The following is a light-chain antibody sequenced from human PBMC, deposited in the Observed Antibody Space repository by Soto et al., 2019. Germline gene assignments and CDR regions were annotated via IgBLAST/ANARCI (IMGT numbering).Light chain of an antibody. CDR2: YDS. V-gene: IGLV3-21*04. CDR3: QVWDIMTDNDV. CDR1: NIGNKR. Sequence: SCELTQPPSVSVAPEKTATITCGGNNIGNKRVHWYRQKPGQAPVLLISYDSDRPSGIPERFSGSNSENTATLTISRVEAGDEADYYCQVWDIMTDNDVFGSGTKLTVI. J-gene: IGLJ1*01.